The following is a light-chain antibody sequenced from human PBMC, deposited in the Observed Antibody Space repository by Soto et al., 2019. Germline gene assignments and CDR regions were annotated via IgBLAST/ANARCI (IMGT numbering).Light chain of an antibody. CDR1: QSVSSSY. Sequence: EIVLTQYPGTLSLSPGERATLSCRASQSVSSSYLAWYQQKPGQAPRLLIYGASSRATGIPDRFSGSGSGTDFARTISRLEPEDIAVYFCQHFGSSPPVTFGQGTRLEI. V-gene: IGKV3-20*01. CDR3: QHFGSSPPVT. CDR2: GAS. J-gene: IGKJ5*01.